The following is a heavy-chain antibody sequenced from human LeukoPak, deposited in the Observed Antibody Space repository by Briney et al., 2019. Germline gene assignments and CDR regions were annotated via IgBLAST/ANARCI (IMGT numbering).Heavy chain of an antibody. CDR1: GYTFTSYD. CDR2: MNPNSGNT. V-gene: IGHV1-8*01. CDR3: AREDSSGYRPHYWYFDL. Sequence: ASVKVSCKASGYTFTSYDINWVRQATGQGLEWMGWMNPNSGNTGYAQKFQGRVTMTRNTSISTAYMELSSLRSEDTAVYYCAREDSSGYRPHYWYFDLWGRGTLVTVSS. J-gene: IGHJ2*01. D-gene: IGHD3-22*01.